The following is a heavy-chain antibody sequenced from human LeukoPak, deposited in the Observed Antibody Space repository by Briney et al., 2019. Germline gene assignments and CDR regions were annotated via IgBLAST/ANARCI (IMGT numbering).Heavy chain of an antibody. Sequence: PGGSLRLSCAASGFTFSSYGMHWVRQAPGKGLEWVSVISNSGVRTYYADSVKGRFTISRDNSKNTLYLQMNSLRGEDTAIYYCAKEGQRFSSDFDYWGQGTLVTVSS. CDR1: GFTFSSYG. CDR3: AKEGQRFSSDFDY. J-gene: IGHJ4*02. V-gene: IGHV3-23*01. D-gene: IGHD6-25*01. CDR2: ISNSGVRT.